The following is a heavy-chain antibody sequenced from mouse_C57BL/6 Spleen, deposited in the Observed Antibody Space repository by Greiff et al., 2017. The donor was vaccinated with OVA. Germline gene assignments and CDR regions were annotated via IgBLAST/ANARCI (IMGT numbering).Heavy chain of an antibody. V-gene: IGHV7-3*01. J-gene: IGHJ4*01. Sequence: DVQLVESGGGLVQPGGSLSLSCAASGFTFTDYYMSWVRQPPGKALEWLGFIRNKANGYTTEYSASVKGRFTISRDNSQSILYLQMNALRAEDSATYYCVKIGDYAMDYWGQGTSVTVSS. CDR1: GFTFTDYY. CDR3: VKIGDYAMDY. CDR2: IRNKANGYTT.